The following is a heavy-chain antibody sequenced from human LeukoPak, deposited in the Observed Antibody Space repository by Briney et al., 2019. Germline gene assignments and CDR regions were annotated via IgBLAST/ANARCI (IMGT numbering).Heavy chain of an antibody. V-gene: IGHV1-18*01. CDR3: ARSISDYVWGSYPRDAFDI. J-gene: IGHJ3*02. CDR2: ISAYNGNT. D-gene: IGHD3-16*02. Sequence: ASVKVSCKASGYTFTSYGISWVRQAPGQGLEWMGWISAYNGNTNYAQKLQGRVTMTTDTSTSTAYMELRSLRSDDTAVYYCARSISDYVWGSYPRDAFDIWGQGTMVTASS. CDR1: GYTFTSYG.